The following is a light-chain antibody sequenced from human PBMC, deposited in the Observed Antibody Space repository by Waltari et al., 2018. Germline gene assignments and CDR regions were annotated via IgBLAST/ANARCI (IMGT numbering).Light chain of an antibody. J-gene: IGLJ3*02. CDR1: GSNIGSNY. CDR3: GAWDTSLTVGV. Sequence: QSVLTQPPSVSAAPGQTVIISCSGSGSNIGSNYVSWYQQVPGTAPKLLIYEKNKPPPGSRDLFSGSKSAPSATLSITGLQPGDEADYYCGAWDTSLTVGVFGGGTKVTVL. V-gene: IGLV1-51*02. CDR2: EKN.